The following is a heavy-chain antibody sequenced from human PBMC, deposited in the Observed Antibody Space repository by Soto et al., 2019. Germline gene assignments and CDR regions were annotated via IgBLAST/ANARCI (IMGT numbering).Heavy chain of an antibody. CDR3: ARIPGDWGLFDY. D-gene: IGHD7-27*01. V-gene: IGHV3-7*01. CDR2: MKRDGSEK. J-gene: IGHJ4*02. Sequence: GGSLILSCVASGFTFSSYLMSWVRQAPGKGLEWVANMKRDGSEKYYVDSVKGRFSISRDNGKNSVYLQMNSLRVEDTAVYYCARIPGDWGLFDYWGQGALVTVSS. CDR1: GFTFSSYL.